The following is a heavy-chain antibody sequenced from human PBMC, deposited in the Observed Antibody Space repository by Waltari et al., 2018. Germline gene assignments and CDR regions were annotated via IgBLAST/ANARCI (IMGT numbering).Heavy chain of an antibody. CDR3: ARDRGGGGATGEFDP. D-gene: IGHD1-26*01. CDR1: GGTFSSYA. CDR2: IIPIFGTA. V-gene: IGHV1-69*06. Sequence: GESGAEVKKPGSSVKVSCKASGGTFSSYAISWVRQAPGQGLEWMGRIIPIFGTANYAQKFQGRVTITADKSTSTAYMELSSRRSEETAVDYGARDRGGGGATGEFDPWGQGTRVTVAS. J-gene: IGHJ5*02.